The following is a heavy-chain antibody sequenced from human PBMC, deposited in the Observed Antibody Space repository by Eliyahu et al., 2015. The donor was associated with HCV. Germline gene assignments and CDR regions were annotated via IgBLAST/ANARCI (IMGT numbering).Heavy chain of an antibody. Sequence: QVQLVESGGGVVQPGRSLRLSCAASGFXXXSYGMHWVRQAPGKGLEGVAVISYDGSNKYYADSVKGRFTISRDNSKNTLYLQMNSLRAEDTAVYYCAKGLFGFEYDAFDIWGQGTMVTVSS. J-gene: IGHJ3*02. CDR3: AKGLFGFEYDAFDI. D-gene: IGHD3-3*01. CDR2: ISYDGSNK. V-gene: IGHV3-30*18. CDR1: GFXXXSYG.